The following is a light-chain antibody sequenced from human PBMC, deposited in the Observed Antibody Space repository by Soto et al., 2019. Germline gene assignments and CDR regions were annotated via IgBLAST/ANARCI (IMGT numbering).Light chain of an antibody. V-gene: IGLV1-40*01. CDR3: QSYDSSLSGSEV. Sequence: QSVVAQPPSVSGAPGQRVTISCTVSSSNIGAGHDVHWYQHLPGTAPKLLIYGNGNRPSGVPDRFSGSKSGTSASLAITGLQTEDEADYYCQSYDSSLSGSEVFGTGTKVT. CDR2: GNG. J-gene: IGLJ1*01. CDR1: SSNIGAGHD.